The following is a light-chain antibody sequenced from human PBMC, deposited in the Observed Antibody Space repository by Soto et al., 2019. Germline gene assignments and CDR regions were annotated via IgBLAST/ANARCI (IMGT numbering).Light chain of an antibody. Sequence: DIVMTQPPDSLAVSLEERATINCKSCLIVLYSSNNKIYLAWYQQKPGQPPKLLIYWASTRESGVPDRFSGSGYGTDLTLAISSLQAEDVAVYYCQQYYSVPWTFGQGTKVDIK. J-gene: IGKJ1*01. V-gene: IGKV4-1*01. CDR2: WAS. CDR1: LIVLYSSNNKIY. CDR3: QQYYSVPWT.